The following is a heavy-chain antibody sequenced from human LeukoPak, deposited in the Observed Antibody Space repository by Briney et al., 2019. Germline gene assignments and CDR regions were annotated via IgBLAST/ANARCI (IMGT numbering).Heavy chain of an antibody. D-gene: IGHD5-12*01. J-gene: IGHJ2*01. CDR2: IYYSGST. V-gene: IGHV4-59*08. Sequence: SETLSLTCTVSGGSISSYYWSWIRQPPGKGLEWIGYIYYSGSTNYNPSLKSRVTISVDTSKNQFSLKLSSVTAADTAVYYCARRPRDGYFRYFDLWGRGTLVTVSS. CDR1: GGSISSYY. CDR3: ARRPRDGYFRYFDL.